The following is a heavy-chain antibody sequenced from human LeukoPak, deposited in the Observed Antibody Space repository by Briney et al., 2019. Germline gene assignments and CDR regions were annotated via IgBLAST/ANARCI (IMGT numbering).Heavy chain of an antibody. CDR1: GFTFSSYS. CDR2: ISSSSSYI. Sequence: NSGGSLRLSCAASGFTFSSYSMNWVRQAPGKGLEWVSSISSSSSYIYYADSVRGRFTISSDNAKNSLYLQMNSLRAEDTAVYYCARVQLAPYYFDYWGQGTLVTVSS. J-gene: IGHJ4*02. CDR3: ARVQLAPYYFDY. V-gene: IGHV3-21*01. D-gene: IGHD6-6*01.